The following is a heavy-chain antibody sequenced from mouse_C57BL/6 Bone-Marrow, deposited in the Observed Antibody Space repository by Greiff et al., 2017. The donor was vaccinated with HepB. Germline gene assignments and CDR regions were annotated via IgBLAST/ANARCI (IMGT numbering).Heavy chain of an antibody. CDR1: GYTFTSYG. CDR3: ARDRDYGSSYVENYAMDY. Sequence: QVQLKQSGAELARPGASVKLSCKASGYTFTSYGISWVKQSTGQGLEWIGEIYPRSGNTYYNEKFKGKATLTADKSSSTAYMELRSLTSEDSAVYFCARDRDYGSSYVENYAMDYWGQGTSVTVSS. V-gene: IGHV1-81*01. J-gene: IGHJ4*01. CDR2: IYPRSGNT. D-gene: IGHD1-1*01.